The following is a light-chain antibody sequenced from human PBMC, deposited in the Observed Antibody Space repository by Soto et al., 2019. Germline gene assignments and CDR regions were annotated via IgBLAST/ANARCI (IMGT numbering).Light chain of an antibody. V-gene: IGKV1-5*03. J-gene: IGKJ1*01. CDR1: QSINGW. Sequence: DIQMTQSPSTLSASLGDRVTITCRASQSINGWLAWYQQKPGKAPSVLIYKASSLESGVPSRFSGSGSGTEFTLTISSLQPDDSATYYCRQYNSYSPTFGQGTKVDIK. CDR3: RQYNSYSPT. CDR2: KAS.